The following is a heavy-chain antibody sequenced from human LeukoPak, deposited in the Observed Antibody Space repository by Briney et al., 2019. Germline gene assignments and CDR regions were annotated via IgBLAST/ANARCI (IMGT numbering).Heavy chain of an antibody. CDR1: GFTFSSYA. V-gene: IGHV3-23*01. Sequence: GGSLRLSCAASGFTFSSYAMSWVRQAPGKGLEWVSAISGSGDSTYYADSVKGRFTISRDNSKNTLYLQMNSLRAEDTAVYYCAKVKSSGWYGREGEDYWGQGTLVTVSS. CDR2: ISGSGDST. CDR3: AKVKSSGWYGREGEDY. J-gene: IGHJ4*02. D-gene: IGHD6-19*01.